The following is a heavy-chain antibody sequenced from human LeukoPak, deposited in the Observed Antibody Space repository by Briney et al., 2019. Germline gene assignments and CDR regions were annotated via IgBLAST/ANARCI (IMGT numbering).Heavy chain of an antibody. CDR1: GGTFSSYA. Sequence: ASVEVSCKASGGTFSSYAISWVRQAPGQGLEWMGGIIPIFGTANYAQKFQGRVTITTDESTSTAYMELSSLRSEDTAVYYCARAISSGSYLNWFDPWGQGTLVTVSS. CDR3: ARAISSGSYLNWFDP. D-gene: IGHD1-26*01. J-gene: IGHJ5*02. V-gene: IGHV1-69*05. CDR2: IIPIFGTA.